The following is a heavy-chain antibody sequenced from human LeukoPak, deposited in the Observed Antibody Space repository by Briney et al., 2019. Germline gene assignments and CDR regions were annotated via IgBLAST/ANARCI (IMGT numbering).Heavy chain of an antibody. J-gene: IGHJ4*02. V-gene: IGHV3-23*01. Sequence: PGGSLRLSCAASGFTFSSYDMSRVRQGPGEGLAWVSTISGSGGNTYYADSVKGRFTISRDNSKNTLYLQMNSLRAEDTAVYYCAKRGYTSSWTAFDYWGQGTLVTVSS. CDR3: AKRGYTSSWTAFDY. D-gene: IGHD6-13*01. CDR2: ISGSGGNT. CDR1: GFTFSSYD.